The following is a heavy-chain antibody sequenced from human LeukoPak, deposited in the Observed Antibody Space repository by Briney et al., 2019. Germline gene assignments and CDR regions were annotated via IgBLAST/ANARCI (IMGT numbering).Heavy chain of an antibody. J-gene: IGHJ4*02. CDR1: GGSIDTPAYY. CDR2: IFHTGIA. Sequence: PSETLSLTCNVAGGSIDTPAYYWGWVRQPPGKGLEWIGNIFHTGIAYYNPSLRSRLTMSVDTSANQFSLNLTSVSASDTAVYYCATTDASGWNGFSTEYWGQGTLVTVSS. CDR3: ATTDASGWNGFSTEY. V-gene: IGHV4-39*01. D-gene: IGHD6-19*01.